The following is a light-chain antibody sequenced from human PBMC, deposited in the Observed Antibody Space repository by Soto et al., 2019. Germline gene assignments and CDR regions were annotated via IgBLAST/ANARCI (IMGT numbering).Light chain of an antibody. CDR3: LQDDTYPLT. CDR2: GAS. V-gene: IGKV1-6*02. J-gene: IGKJ4*01. Sequence: AIQMTQSPSSLSASVGDRVTVTCRASQDIRSDLGWYQQKPGKAPQLLIYGASRLQSGVPSRFSGSGSGTDFTLTISSLRPEDFATYYCLQDDTYPLTFGGGTKVDVK. CDR1: QDIRSD.